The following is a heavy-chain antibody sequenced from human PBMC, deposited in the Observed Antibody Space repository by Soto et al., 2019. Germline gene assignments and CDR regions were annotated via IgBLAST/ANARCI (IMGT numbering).Heavy chain of an antibody. V-gene: IGHV1-3*01. J-gene: IGHJ4*02. CDR1: GYTLTSYA. Sequence: GASVKVSCKASGYTLTSYAMHWVRQAPGQRLEWMGWINAGNGNTKYSQKFQGRVTITRDTSASTAYMELSSLRSEDTAVYYCARDTLDSRGYVFDYWGQGTLVTVSS. CDR3: ARDTLDSRGYVFDY. CDR2: INAGNGNT. D-gene: IGHD5-12*01.